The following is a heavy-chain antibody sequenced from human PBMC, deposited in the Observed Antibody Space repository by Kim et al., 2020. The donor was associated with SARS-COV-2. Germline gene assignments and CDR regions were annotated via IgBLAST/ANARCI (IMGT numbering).Heavy chain of an antibody. CDR1: GYTFTSYD. V-gene: IGHV1-8*01. CDR2: MNPNSGNT. D-gene: IGHD3-10*01. CDR3: ARDEMVREDYYYGMDV. J-gene: IGHJ6*02. Sequence: ASVKVSCKASGYTFTSYDINWVRQATGQGLEWMGWMNPNSGNTGYAQKFQGRVTMTRNTSISTAYMELSSLRSEDTAVYYCARDEMVREDYYYGMDVWGQGTTVTVSS.